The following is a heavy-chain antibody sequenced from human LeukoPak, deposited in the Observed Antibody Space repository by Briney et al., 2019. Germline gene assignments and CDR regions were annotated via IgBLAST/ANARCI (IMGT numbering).Heavy chain of an antibody. CDR2: ISGSADNT. J-gene: IGHJ6*02. Sequence: SGGSLRLSCAASGFTFSRYAMSWVRQAPGRGLQWVSLISGSADNTYYTDSVKGRFTISRDNSKNTLYLQMDSLRADDTAVYYCAKGVAGTTYYGTDVWGQGTTVIVSS. D-gene: IGHD1-1*01. V-gene: IGHV3-23*01. CDR3: AKGVAGTTYYGTDV. CDR1: GFTFSRYA.